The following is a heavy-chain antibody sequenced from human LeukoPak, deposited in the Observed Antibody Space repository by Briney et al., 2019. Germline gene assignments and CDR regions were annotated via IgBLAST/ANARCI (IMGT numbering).Heavy chain of an antibody. CDR2: IGGGGENT. J-gene: IGHJ4*02. D-gene: IGHD1-14*01. Sequence: GGSLRLSCAASGFTFNSYALSWVRQAPGKGLEWVSTIGGGGENTYYADSVKGRFTISRDSSKNTVYLHMKSLRAEDTAVYFCAKVLTGSQDCWGQGTLVTVTS. V-gene: IGHV3-23*01. CDR3: AKVLTGSQDC. CDR1: GFTFNSYA.